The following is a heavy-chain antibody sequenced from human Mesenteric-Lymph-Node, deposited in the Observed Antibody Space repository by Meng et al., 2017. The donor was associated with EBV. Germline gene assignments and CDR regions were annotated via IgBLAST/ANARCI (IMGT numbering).Heavy chain of an antibody. J-gene: IGHJ2*01. CDR3: ATGRLADSSGYSGNWYFDL. V-gene: IGHV4-61*01. CDR1: AGSVINDSYH. CDR2: IFYTGST. D-gene: IGHD3-22*01. Sequence: QVQKQPSDPRHITPPESLSLMCTVSAGSVINDSYHWISSRQPQGKGLKWIGYIFYTGSTSYNPSLNSRVTMSVDTSKSQFSLKLKSVTATDTAVYYCATGRLADSSGYSGNWYFDLWGRGTLVTVSS.